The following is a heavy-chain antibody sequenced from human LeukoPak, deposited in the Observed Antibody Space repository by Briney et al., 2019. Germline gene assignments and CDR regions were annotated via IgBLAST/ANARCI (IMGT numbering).Heavy chain of an antibody. J-gene: IGHJ5*02. CDR2: NYYSGST. V-gene: IGHV4-39*01. CDR3: ARLDGYCSGGSCYSVSFVDP. D-gene: IGHD2-15*01. CDR1: GRSISSRNYH. Sequence: PSETLPLTCSVSGRSISSRNYHCPWTPQPPTKGLELHGGNYYSGSTYYNPALKSRVTISLDTSKYQFSLKLSSVTAADTAVYYCARLDGYCSGGSCYSVSFVDPWGQGTLVIVSS.